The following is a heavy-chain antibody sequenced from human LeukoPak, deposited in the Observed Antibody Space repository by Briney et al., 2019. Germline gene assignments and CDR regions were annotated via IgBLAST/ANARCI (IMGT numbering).Heavy chain of an antibody. D-gene: IGHD3-3*01. CDR3: ARGALTTIFGVVIISRGHAFDI. J-gene: IGHJ3*02. V-gene: IGHV1-18*01. Sequence: ASVKVSCKASGYTFTSYGISWVRQAPGQGLEWMGWISAYNGNTNYAQKLQGRVTMTTDTSTSTAYMELRSLRSDGTAVYYCARGALTTIFGVVIISRGHAFDIWGQGTMVTVSS. CDR2: ISAYNGNT. CDR1: GYTFTSYG.